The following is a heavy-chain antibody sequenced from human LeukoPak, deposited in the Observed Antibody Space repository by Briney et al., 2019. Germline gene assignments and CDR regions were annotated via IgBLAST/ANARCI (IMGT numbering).Heavy chain of an antibody. CDR1: GFTFSSYG. Sequence: PGRSLRLSCAASGFTFSSYGMHWVRQAPGKGLEWVAVISYDGSNKYYANSVKGRFTISRDNSTNTLYLQMNSLRAEDTAVYYCAKLMSPGGKLLWFGEVEYGMDVWGKGTTVTVSS. CDR2: ISYDGSNK. D-gene: IGHD3-10*01. V-gene: IGHV3-30*18. J-gene: IGHJ6*01. CDR3: AKLMSPGGKLLWFGEVEYGMDV.